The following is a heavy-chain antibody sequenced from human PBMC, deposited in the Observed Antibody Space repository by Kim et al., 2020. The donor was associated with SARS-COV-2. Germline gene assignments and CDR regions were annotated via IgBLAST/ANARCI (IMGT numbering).Heavy chain of an antibody. CDR3: AREGGPRGFDI. J-gene: IGHJ3*02. CDR2: IYYSGST. D-gene: IGHD3-10*01. Sequence: SETLSLTCAVSGGSISSGGYSWSWIRQPPGKGLEWIGYIYYSGSTYYNPSLKSRVTISVDRSKNQFSLKLSSVTAADTAVYYCAREGGPRGFDIWGQGT. CDR1: GGSISSGGYS. V-gene: IGHV4-30-2*01.